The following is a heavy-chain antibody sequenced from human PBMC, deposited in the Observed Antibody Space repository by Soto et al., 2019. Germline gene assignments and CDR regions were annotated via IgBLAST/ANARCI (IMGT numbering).Heavy chain of an antibody. CDR1: GFTFNTYW. J-gene: IGHJ4*02. CDR3: VREPSRKVTTATTGDY. D-gene: IGHD4-17*01. CDR2: INEDGSKQ. Sequence: GGSLRLSCVVSGFTFNTYWMSWVRQAPGKGLEWVANINEDGSKQYYVDSVKGRITISRDNAKNSLYLQMNSLRAEDTAVYYCVREPSRKVTTATTGDYWGQGTLVTVSS. V-gene: IGHV3-7*01.